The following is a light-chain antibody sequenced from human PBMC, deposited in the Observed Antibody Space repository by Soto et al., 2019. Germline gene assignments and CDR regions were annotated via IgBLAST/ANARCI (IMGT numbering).Light chain of an antibody. Sequence: DIQLTQAPSFLSASAGDRVTITCRASQAISSYLAWYQQKPGRAPKILIYAASTLQSGVPSRFSGSGSGTEFTLTITSLQPEDVATYYCQQLNSFPITFGQGTRLEI. CDR1: QAISSY. CDR2: AAS. CDR3: QQLNSFPIT. V-gene: IGKV1-9*01. J-gene: IGKJ5*01.